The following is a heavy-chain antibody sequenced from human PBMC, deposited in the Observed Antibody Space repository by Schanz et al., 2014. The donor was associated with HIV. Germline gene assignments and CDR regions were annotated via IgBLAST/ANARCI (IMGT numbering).Heavy chain of an antibody. Sequence: EVQLVESGGGLVKPGGSLRLSCAASGFIFSSYTIYWVRQTPEKGLEWVSSISGNSRYIYYAESVKGRFTISRDNAKNSLYLQMNFMRAEDTAVYNCARDSGSYVYFDDWGQGTLVTVSS. CDR2: ISGNSRYI. CDR3: ARDSGSYVYFDD. V-gene: IGHV3-21*02. J-gene: IGHJ4*02. CDR1: GFIFSSYT. D-gene: IGHD1-26*01.